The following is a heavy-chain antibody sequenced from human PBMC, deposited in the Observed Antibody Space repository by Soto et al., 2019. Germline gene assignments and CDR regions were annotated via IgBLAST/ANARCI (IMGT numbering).Heavy chain of an antibody. CDR1: GGSISSGDYY. Sequence: TSETLSLTCTVSGGSISSGDYYWSWIRQPPGKGLEWIGYIYYSGSTYYNPSLKSRVTISVDTSKNQFSLKLSSVTAADTAVYYCARYYYDSSGHAPFDYWGQGTLVTVSS. CDR3: ARYYYDSSGHAPFDY. V-gene: IGHV4-30-4*01. D-gene: IGHD3-22*01. J-gene: IGHJ4*02. CDR2: IYYSGST.